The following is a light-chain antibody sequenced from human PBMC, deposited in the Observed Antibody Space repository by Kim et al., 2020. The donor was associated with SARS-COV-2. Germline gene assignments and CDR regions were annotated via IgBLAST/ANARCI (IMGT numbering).Light chain of an antibody. CDR1: KDISSW. J-gene: IGKJ4*01. V-gene: IGKV1-12*01. Sequence: SGAIGDRVTSTCRESKDISSWLAWYQQKPGEAPKLLIYAASSLQRGVPSRFSGSGSGTEFTLTITSLQPEDFATYHCQQANRFPLTFGGGTKLEI. CDR3: QQANRFPLT. CDR2: AAS.